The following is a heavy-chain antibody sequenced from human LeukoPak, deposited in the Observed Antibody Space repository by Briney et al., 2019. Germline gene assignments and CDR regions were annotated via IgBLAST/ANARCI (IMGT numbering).Heavy chain of an antibody. CDR2: IYPGDSDT. CDR1: GYSFTSYW. J-gene: IGHJ6*03. CDR3: ARLYYGSGSYSWYYYYYMDV. V-gene: IGHV5-51*01. Sequence: GGSLKISCKGSGYSFTSYWIGWVRQMPGKGLEWMGIIYPGDSDTRYSPSFQGQVTISADKSISTAYLQWSSLKASDTAMYYCARLYYGSGSYSWYYYYYMDVWGKGTTVTVSS. D-gene: IGHD3-10*01.